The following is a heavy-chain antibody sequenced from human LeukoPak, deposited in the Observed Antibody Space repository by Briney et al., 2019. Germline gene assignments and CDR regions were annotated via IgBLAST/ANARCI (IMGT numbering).Heavy chain of an antibody. CDR2: INSYNGNT. D-gene: IGHD4-17*01. J-gene: IGHJ3*02. CDR1: GYTFTNFC. Sequence: ASVKVSCKASGYTFTNFCICWVQQALGQGLEWMGWINSYNGNTNYAQKFQDRVTMTTDTSTTTAYMELRSLRYDDTAVYYCARQSRVGPGITVPRCDAFDIWGQGTMVTVSS. CDR3: ARQSRVGPGITVPRCDAFDI. V-gene: IGHV1-18*01.